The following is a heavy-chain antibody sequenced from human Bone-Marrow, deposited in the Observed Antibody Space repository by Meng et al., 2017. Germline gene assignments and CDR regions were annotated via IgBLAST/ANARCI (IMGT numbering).Heavy chain of an antibody. D-gene: IGHD3-16*01. J-gene: IGHJ4*02. CDR1: GGSVSSDNW. CDR2: IHHDGGA. V-gene: IGHV4-4*02. Sequence: QLWGWGLVLCGRAVTLTRTSRGSGGSVSSDNWCCGVRQPPGKGVEWIGDIHHDGGATYNRSPKCLVTISIVSGKNQFSPTFISVTAAKAAVYYCSRCEYYCLGYWGQGTLVTVSS. CDR3: SRCEYYCLGY.